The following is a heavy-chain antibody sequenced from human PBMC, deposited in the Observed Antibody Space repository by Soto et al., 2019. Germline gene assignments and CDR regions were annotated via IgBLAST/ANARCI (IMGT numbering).Heavy chain of an antibody. Sequence: SETLSLTCTVSGCSISSYYWSWIRQPPGKGLEWIGYIYYSGSTNYNPSLKSRVTISVGTSKNQFSLKLSSVTAADTAVYYCARASSCSSTSCYGLVWFDPWGQVTLVTVSS. CDR2: IYYSGST. CDR1: GCSISSYY. V-gene: IGHV4-59*01. D-gene: IGHD2-2*01. CDR3: ARASSCSSTSCYGLVWFDP. J-gene: IGHJ5*02.